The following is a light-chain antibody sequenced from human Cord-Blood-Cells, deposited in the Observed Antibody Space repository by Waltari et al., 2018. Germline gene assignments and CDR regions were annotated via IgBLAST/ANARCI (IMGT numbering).Light chain of an antibody. J-gene: IGKJ2*01. CDR3: QQYNNWPYT. V-gene: IGKV3-15*01. Sequence: EIVMKQSPATLSVSPGERATLSCRASQSVRSNLAWYQQKPGQAPRLLIYGASTRATGIPARFSGSGSGTEFTLTISSLQSEDFAVYYCQQYNNWPYTFGQWTKLEIK. CDR2: GAS. CDR1: QSVRSN.